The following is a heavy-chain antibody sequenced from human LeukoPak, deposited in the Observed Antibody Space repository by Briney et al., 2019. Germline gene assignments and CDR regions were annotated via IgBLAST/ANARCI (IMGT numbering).Heavy chain of an antibody. Sequence: GGSLRLSCAASGFTFTAAWMSWVRQAPGKGLEWVGRIESKSVGGTSYYAAPVKGRFTISRDDLKNTLYLQMNGLKTEDTAVYFCTLDDVGLAPDYWGQGTLVTVSS. J-gene: IGHJ4*02. CDR3: TLDDVGLAPDY. D-gene: IGHD3-16*01. CDR1: GFTFTAAW. V-gene: IGHV3-15*04. CDR2: IESKSVGGTS.